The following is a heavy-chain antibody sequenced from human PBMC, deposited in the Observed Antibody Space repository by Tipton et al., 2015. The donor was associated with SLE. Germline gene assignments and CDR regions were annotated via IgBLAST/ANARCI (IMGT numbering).Heavy chain of an antibody. CDR1: GFTVSSNY. Sequence: GSLRLSCAASGFTVSSNYMSWVRQAPGKGLEWVSVIYSGGSTYYADSVKGRFTISRDNSKNTLYLQMNSLRAEDTAVYYCARDITIFGVVIGFDYWGQGTLVTVSS. V-gene: IGHV3-53*01. CDR3: ARDITIFGVVIGFDY. J-gene: IGHJ4*02. D-gene: IGHD3-3*01. CDR2: IYSGGST.